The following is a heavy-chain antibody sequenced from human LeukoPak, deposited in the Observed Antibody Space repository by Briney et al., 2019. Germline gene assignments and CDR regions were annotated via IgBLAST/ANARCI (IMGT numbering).Heavy chain of an antibody. Sequence: GGSLRLSCAVSGFTFSNSAMNWVRQAPGKGPEWVSAISGSGGSTYYADSVKGRFTISRDNSKNTLYLQMTSLRVEDTALYYCAKDAKRNYDFWDRFDYWGQGALVTVSS. CDR3: AKDAKRNYDFWDRFDY. V-gene: IGHV3-23*01. CDR2: ISGSGGST. D-gene: IGHD3-3*01. CDR1: GFTFSNSA. J-gene: IGHJ4*02.